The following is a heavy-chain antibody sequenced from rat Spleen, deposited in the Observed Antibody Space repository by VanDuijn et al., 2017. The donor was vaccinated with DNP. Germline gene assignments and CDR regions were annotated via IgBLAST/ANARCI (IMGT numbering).Heavy chain of an antibody. J-gene: IGHJ1*01. V-gene: IGHV5-31*01. Sequence: EVQLVESGGGPVQPGRSLKLSCVASGFIFSNYWMPWIRQAPGKGLEWVASITNTGDGSYYSDSVKGRFSISRDNTKSTLYLQVNSLRSEDTATYYCTSNPHIRTAAPFDYWGPGTMVTVSS. CDR2: ITNTGDGS. CDR1: GFIFSNYW. D-gene: IGHD3-8*01. CDR3: TSNPHIRTAAPFDY.